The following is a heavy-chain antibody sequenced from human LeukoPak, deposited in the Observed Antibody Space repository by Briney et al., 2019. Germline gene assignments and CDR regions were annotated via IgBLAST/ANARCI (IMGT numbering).Heavy chain of an antibody. J-gene: IGHJ4*02. CDR1: GFTFSSYG. V-gene: IGHV3-23*01. CDR3: ARDGQQFDY. D-gene: IGHD1-1*01. CDR2: ISGSGGTT. Sequence: PGGSLRLSCAASGFTFSSYGMSWVRQAPGKGLEWVSDISGSGGTTYYADSVKGRFTISRDNSKNTLYLQMNSLRVDDTAVYYCARDGQQFDYWGQGTLVSVSS.